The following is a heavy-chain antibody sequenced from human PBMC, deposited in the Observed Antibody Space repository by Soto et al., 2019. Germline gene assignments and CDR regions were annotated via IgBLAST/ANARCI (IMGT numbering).Heavy chain of an antibody. D-gene: IGHD2-2*01. J-gene: IGHJ5*02. CDR2: INAGNGNT. CDR1: GYTFTSYA. CDR3: ARAWYQLVSTWFVP. V-gene: IGHV1-3*01. Sequence: QVQLVQSGAEVKKPGASVKASCKASGYTFTSYAMHWVRQAPGQRLEWMGWINAGNGNTKYSQKFQGRVIITRDTSASTVYMQLSNLRSEDTAVYYCARAWYQLVSTWFVPWGQGTQVTVSS.